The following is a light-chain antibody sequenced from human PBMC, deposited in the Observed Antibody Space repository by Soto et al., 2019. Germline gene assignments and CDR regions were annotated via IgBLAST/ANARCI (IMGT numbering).Light chain of an antibody. CDR1: QTISRSY. Sequence: EMVVTQSPGTLSLSPGERANLSCRASQTISRSYLAWYQQKPGQAPRLLIYSISRRPIGIPDRFSGSGSGTEFTLTISRLEPEDFAVYYCQQYGSSGTFGQGTKVDIK. CDR2: SIS. V-gene: IGKV3-20*01. CDR3: QQYGSSGT. J-gene: IGKJ1*01.